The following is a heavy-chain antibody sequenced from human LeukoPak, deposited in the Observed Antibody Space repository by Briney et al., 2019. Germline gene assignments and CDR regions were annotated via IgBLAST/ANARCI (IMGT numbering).Heavy chain of an antibody. V-gene: IGHV4-59*12. J-gene: IGHJ5*02. D-gene: IGHD6-13*01. CDR2: IYYSGST. CDR3: ARGPLLAGYSSSWYTFGFDP. CDR1: GGSISSYY. Sequence: SETLSLTCTVSGGSISSYYWSWIRQPPGKGLEWIGYIYYSGSTNYNPSLKSRVTISVDTSKNQFSLKLSSVTAADTAVYYCARGPLLAGYSSSWYTFGFDPWGQGTLVTVSS.